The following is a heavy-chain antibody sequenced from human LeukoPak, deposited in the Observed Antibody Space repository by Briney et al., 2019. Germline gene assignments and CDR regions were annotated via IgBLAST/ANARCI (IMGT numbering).Heavy chain of an antibody. Sequence: SQTLSLTCTVSGGSISSGGYYWSWIRQHPGKGLEWIGYIYYSGSTYYNPSLKSRVTISVDTSKNQFSLKLSSVTAADTAVYYCARGPYYDFWSGYSLVGGYFDYWGQGTLVTVSS. CDR2: IYYSGST. CDR3: ARGPYYDFWSGYSLVGGYFDY. J-gene: IGHJ4*02. D-gene: IGHD3-3*01. V-gene: IGHV4-31*03. CDR1: GGSISSGGYY.